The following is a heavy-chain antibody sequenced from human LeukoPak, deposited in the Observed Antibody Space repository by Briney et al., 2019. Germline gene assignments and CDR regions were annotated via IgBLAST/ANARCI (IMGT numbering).Heavy chain of an antibody. CDR1: GFTFSDYW. V-gene: IGHV3-7*01. CDR3: ASLRSSY. J-gene: IGHJ4*02. CDR2: IRQDGGEA. Sequence: GGSLRLSCAASGFTFSDYWMTWVRQAPGKGLEWLANIRQDGGEAFYVDSMKGRFTISRDNAKNSLYLQMSSLRDENTAVYYCASLRSSYWGQGTLVTVSS.